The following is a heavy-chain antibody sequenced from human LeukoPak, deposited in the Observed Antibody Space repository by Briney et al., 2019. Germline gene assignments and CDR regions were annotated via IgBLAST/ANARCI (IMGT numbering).Heavy chain of an antibody. J-gene: IGHJ4*02. Sequence: GRSLRLSCVASGFTFSSYAMHWVRQAPGKGLEWVAVISYDGSNKYYADSVKSRFTISRDNSKNTLYLQMNSLRAEDTAVYYCARGYDSSGYYYSYFDYWGQGTLVTVSS. CDR2: ISYDGSNK. CDR3: ARGYDSSGYYYSYFDY. D-gene: IGHD3-22*01. CDR1: GFTFSSYA. V-gene: IGHV3-30-3*01.